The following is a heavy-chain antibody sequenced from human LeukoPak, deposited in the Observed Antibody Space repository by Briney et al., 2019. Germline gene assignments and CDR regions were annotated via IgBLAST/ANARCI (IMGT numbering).Heavy chain of an antibody. CDR1: GGSFSGYF. CDR2: INHGGTT. D-gene: IGHD3-9*01. CDR3: ARVQSSWGGRYFDWLPAFDI. V-gene: IGHV4-34*01. J-gene: IGHJ3*02. Sequence: SETLSLTCGVYGGSFSGYFWSWIRQTPGTGLEWIGDINHGGTTNYNPPLKSRVSISVDTSKNHYSLKMNSVTAADTAIYYCARVQSSWGGRYFDWLPAFDIWGQGAVVTVSS.